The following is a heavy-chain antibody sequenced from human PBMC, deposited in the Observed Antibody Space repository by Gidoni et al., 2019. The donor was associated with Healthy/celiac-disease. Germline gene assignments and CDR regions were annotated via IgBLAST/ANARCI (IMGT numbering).Heavy chain of an antibody. CDR2: IYYSGST. CDR1: GDSISSYY. V-gene: IGHV4-59*01. CDR3: AAAITGTTFDY. D-gene: IGHD1-7*01. Sequence: QVQLQESGPGLVKPSETLSRTCTVSGDSISSYYWSWIRQPPGKGLEWIGYIYYSGSTNYNPSLKSRVTISVDTSKNQFSLKLSSVTAADTAVYYCAAAITGTTFDYWGQGTLVTVSS. J-gene: IGHJ4*02.